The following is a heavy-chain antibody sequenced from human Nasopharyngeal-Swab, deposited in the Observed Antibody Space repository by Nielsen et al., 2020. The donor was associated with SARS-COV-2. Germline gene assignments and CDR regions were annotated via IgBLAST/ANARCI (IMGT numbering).Heavy chain of an antibody. Sequence: GGSLRLSCAASGFTFTSFTMNWVRQAPGKGLEWVSAIGGNGARTHYADSVRGRFIISRDNSKSTLDLQMNSLRAEDTAVYYCADPPFSEYWGQGTLVTVSS. CDR2: IGGNGART. J-gene: IGHJ4*02. CDR1: GFTFTSFT. V-gene: IGHV3-23*01. CDR3: ADPPFSEY.